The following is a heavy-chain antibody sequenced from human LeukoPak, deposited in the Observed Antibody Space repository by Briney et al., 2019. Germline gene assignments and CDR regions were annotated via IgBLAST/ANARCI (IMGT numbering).Heavy chain of an antibody. Sequence: KPSETLSLTCTVSGGSISSYYWSWIRQPPGKGLEWIGYIYYSGSTNYNPSLKSRVTISIDTSKNQFSLKLNSVTAADTAVYYCAGGYCGGDCYLPAFDYWGQGTLVTVSS. CDR3: AGGYCGGDCYLPAFDY. CDR1: GGSISSYY. V-gene: IGHV4-59*01. D-gene: IGHD2-21*02. CDR2: IYYSGST. J-gene: IGHJ4*02.